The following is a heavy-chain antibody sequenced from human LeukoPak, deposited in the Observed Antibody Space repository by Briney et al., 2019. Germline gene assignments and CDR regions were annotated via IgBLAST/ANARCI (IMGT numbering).Heavy chain of an antibody. D-gene: IGHD4-11*01. CDR3: ARNQAYSFDY. CDR1: GFTFSAYS. V-gene: IGHV3-48*01. Sequence: GGSLRLSCAASGFTFSAYSMNWVCQAPEKGLEWVSYIGSSSSPIYYADSVKGRFTISRDNAKNSLYLQMDSLRAEDTAVYYCARNQAYSFDYWGQGTLVTVSS. CDR2: IGSSSSPI. J-gene: IGHJ4*02.